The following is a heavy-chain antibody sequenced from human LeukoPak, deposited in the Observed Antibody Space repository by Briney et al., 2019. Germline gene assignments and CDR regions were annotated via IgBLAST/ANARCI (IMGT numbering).Heavy chain of an antibody. V-gene: IGHV3-30*03. J-gene: IGHJ4*02. CDR3: ARGENSKTYPVSGY. Sequence: GKSLSLSCVGSGFTFSSYGMHWVRQAPGKGMEGVAAISNDGSSKYYTDSVKGRVTIARDNSKNTLYLQMNSLKAEDTAVYYCARGENSKTYPVSGYWGRGTLVTVSS. CDR2: ISNDGSSK. CDR1: GFTFSSYG. D-gene: IGHD2/OR15-2a*01.